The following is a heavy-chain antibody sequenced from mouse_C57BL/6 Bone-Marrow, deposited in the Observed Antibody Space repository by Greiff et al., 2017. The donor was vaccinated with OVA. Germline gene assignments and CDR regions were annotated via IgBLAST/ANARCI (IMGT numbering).Heavy chain of an antibody. Sequence: QVQLQQPGAELVRPGSSVKLSCKASGYTFTSYWMHWVKQRPIQGLEWIGNIDPSDSETRYNQKFKDKATLTVDKSSSTAYMQLSSLTSEDSAVYYCARTYYRGWYFDVWGTGTTVTVSS. CDR3: ARTYYRGWYFDV. D-gene: IGHD2-12*01. V-gene: IGHV1-52*01. CDR1: GYTFTSYW. J-gene: IGHJ1*03. CDR2: IDPSDSET.